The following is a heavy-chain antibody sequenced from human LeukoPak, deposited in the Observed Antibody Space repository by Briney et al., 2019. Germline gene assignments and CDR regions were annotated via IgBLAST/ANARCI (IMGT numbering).Heavy chain of an antibody. D-gene: IGHD2-21*02. V-gene: IGHV4-31*03. CDR2: IYYSGST. CDR1: GGSISSGDYY. CDR3: ARDTRTSHVVVTAIRYFDL. Sequence: TLSLTCTVSGGSISSGDYYWSWIRQHPGKGLEWIGYIYYSGSTYYNPSLKSRVTISVDTSKNQFSLKLSSVTAADTAVYYCARDTRTSHVVVTAIRYFDLWGRGTLVTVSS. J-gene: IGHJ2*01.